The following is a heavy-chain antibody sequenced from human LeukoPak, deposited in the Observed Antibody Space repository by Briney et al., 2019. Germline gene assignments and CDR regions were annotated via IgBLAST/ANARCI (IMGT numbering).Heavy chain of an antibody. V-gene: IGHV1-69*04. CDR1: GGTFSSYA. CDR2: IIPILGIA. CDR3: ARQSMTGNERGDDAFDI. D-gene: IGHD3-9*01. J-gene: IGHJ3*02. Sequence: SVKVSCKASGGTFSSYAISWVRQAPGQGLEWMGRIIPILGIANYAQKFQGRVTITADKSTSTAYMELRSLRSDDTAVYYCARQSMTGNERGDDAFDIWGQGTMVTVSS.